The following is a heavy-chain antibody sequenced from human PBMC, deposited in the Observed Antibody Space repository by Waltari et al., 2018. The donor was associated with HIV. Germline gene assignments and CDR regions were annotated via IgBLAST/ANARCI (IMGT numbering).Heavy chain of an antibody. D-gene: IGHD6-6*01. CDR1: GGSISSGSYY. J-gene: IGHJ4*02. V-gene: IGHV4-61*02. Sequence: QVQLQESGPGLVKPSQTLSLTCTVSGGSISSGSYYWSWIRQPAGKGLEWIGRIYTSGSTNSNPPLKSRVTISVDTSKNQFSLKLSSVTAADTAVYYCASSLVGIAARPGLVIDDYWGQGTLVTVSS. CDR3: ASSLVGIAARPGLVIDDY. CDR2: IYTSGST.